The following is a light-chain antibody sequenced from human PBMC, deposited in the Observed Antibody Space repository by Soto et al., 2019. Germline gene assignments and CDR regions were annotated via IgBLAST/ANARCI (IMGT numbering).Light chain of an antibody. CDR1: QSVSSN. CDR3: QQYNNWPPIT. J-gene: IGKJ5*01. CDR2: GAS. Sequence: EIVMTQSPATLSVSPGERATLSCRASQSVSSNLAWYQQKPGQAPRLLIYGASTRATGIPARFSGSGSGTXXXXXXXXXXSXDFAVYYCQQYNNWPPITFGQGTRLEIK. V-gene: IGKV3-15*01.